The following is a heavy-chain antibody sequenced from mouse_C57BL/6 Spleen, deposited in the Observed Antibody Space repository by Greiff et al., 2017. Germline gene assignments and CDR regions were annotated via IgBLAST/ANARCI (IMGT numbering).Heavy chain of an antibody. D-gene: IGHD1-1*01. CDR1: GFNIKDYY. J-gene: IGHJ2*01. CDR2: IDPEDGDT. V-gene: IGHV14-1*01. Sequence: VQLQQSGAELVRPGASVKLSCTASGFNIKDYYMHWVKQRPEKGLEWIGRIDPEDGDTEYAPKFQGKATMTADTSYNTSYLQLSSLTSEDTAVYYCTTSDYGSSHGGYWGQGTTLTVSS. CDR3: TTSDYGSSHGGY.